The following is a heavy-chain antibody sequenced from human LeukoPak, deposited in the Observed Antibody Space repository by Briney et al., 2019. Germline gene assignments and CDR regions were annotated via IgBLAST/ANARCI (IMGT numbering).Heavy chain of an antibody. J-gene: IGHJ4*02. Sequence: PGGSLRLSCAASGFTFSSYEMNWVRQAPGKGLEWVSYISSSGSTIYYADSVKGRFTISRDNAKNSLYLQMNSLRAEDTAVYYCARDPQQIYDILTASPSYYFDYWGQGTLVTVSS. CDR1: GFTFSSYE. D-gene: IGHD3-9*01. V-gene: IGHV3-48*03. CDR3: ARDPQQIYDILTASPSYYFDY. CDR2: ISSSGSTI.